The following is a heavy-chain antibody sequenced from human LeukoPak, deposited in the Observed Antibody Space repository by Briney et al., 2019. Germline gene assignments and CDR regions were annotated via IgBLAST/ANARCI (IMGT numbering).Heavy chain of an antibody. CDR2: IYYNGNT. CDR1: GASFSSSY. CDR3: VRGNYDNRGYSNAFDI. D-gene: IGHD3-22*01. J-gene: IGHJ3*02. Sequence: SGTLSLTCTVSGASFSSSYWSWVRQPPGKRLEWIGFIYYNGNTNSNPSLKSRVTISADTSKNQFSLKLTSVTAADTAVYYCVRGNYDNRGYSNAFDIWGQGAMVTVSS. V-gene: IGHV4-59*01.